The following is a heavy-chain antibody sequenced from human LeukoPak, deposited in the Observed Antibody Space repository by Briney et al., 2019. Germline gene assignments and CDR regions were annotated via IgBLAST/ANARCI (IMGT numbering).Heavy chain of an antibody. CDR2: INPSGGST. V-gene: IGHV1-46*01. D-gene: IGHD2-15*01. CDR1: GYTFTNYY. Sequence: ASVKVSCKASGYTFTNYYIHWVRQAPGQGLECMGIINPSGGSTSYAQKFQGRVTMTRDMSTSTVYMELSSLRSEDTAVYYCARCDHFEVAAKRDWYFDLWGRGTLVTVSS. CDR3: ARCDHFEVAAKRDWYFDL. J-gene: IGHJ2*01.